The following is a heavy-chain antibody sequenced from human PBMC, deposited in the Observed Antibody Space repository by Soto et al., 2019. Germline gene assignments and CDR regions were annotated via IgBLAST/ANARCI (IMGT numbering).Heavy chain of an antibody. CDR1: GFTFSSYA. CDR3: MKEYSSSWYTTPYYFDY. CDR2: ISSNGGST. V-gene: IGHV3-64D*06. J-gene: IGHJ4*02. D-gene: IGHD6-13*01. Sequence: GGSLRLSCSASGFTFSSYAMHWVRQAPGKGLEYVSAISSNGGSTYYADSVKGRFTISRDNSKNTLYLQMSSLRAEDTAVYYCMKEYSSSWYTTPYYFDYWGQGTLVTVSS.